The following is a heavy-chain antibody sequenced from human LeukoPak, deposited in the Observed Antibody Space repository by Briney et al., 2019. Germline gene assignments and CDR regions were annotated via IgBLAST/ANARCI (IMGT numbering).Heavy chain of an antibody. D-gene: IGHD4-17*01. V-gene: IGHV3-23*01. J-gene: IGHJ4*02. CDR2: ISGSGGST. Sequence: GGSLSLSCAASGFTFSSYAMSWVRQAPGKGLEWVSAISGSGGSTYYADSVKGRFTISRDNSKNTLYLQMNSLRAEDTAVYYCAKGRRAFGDSPDYWGQGTLVTVSS. CDR1: GFTFSSYA. CDR3: AKGRRAFGDSPDY.